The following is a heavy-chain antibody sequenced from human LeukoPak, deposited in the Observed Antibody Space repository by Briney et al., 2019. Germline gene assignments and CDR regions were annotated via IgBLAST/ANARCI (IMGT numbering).Heavy chain of an antibody. V-gene: IGHV3-33*01. CDR2: IWYDGSNK. J-gene: IGHJ4*02. D-gene: IGHD6-13*01. CDR3: ARDRAAADLDY. CDR1: GFTFSSYG. Sequence: AGGSLRLSCAASGFTFSSYGTHWVRQAPGKGLEWVAVIWYDGSNKFYADSVKGRFTISRDNSKNTLYLQMNGLRAEDTAVYYCARDRAAADLDYWGQGTLVTVSS.